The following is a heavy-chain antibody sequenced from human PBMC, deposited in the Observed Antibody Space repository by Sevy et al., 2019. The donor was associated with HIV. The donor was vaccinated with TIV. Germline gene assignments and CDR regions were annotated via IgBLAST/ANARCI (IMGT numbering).Heavy chain of an antibody. CDR1: GFTFDDYA. V-gene: IGHV3-9*01. CDR3: ARTYYYDSSGYHNSLNAFDI. D-gene: IGHD3-22*01. J-gene: IGHJ3*02. Sequence: GGSLRLSCAASGFTFDDYAMHWVRQAPGKGLEWVSGISWNSGSIGYADSVKGRFTISRDNAKNSLYLQMNSLRAEDTALYYCARTYYYDSSGYHNSLNAFDIWGQGTMVTVSS. CDR2: ISWNSGSI.